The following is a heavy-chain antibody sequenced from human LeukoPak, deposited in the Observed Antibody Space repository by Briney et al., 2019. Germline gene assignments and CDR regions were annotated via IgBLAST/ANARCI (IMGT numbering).Heavy chain of an antibody. Sequence: PSETLSLTCAVSGYSISSGYYWGWIRQPPGKGLEWIGSIYHSGSTYYNPSLKSRVTISVDTSKNQFSLKLSSVTAADTALYYCARQLLWFGESDYWGQGTLVTVSS. CDR2: IYHSGST. CDR3: ARQLLWFGESDY. J-gene: IGHJ4*02. D-gene: IGHD3-10*01. V-gene: IGHV4-38-2*01. CDR1: GYSISSGYY.